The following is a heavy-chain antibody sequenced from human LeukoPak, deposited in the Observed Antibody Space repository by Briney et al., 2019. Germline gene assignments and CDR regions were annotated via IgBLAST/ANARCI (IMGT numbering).Heavy chain of an antibody. CDR2: ISSSGSTI. D-gene: IGHD6-13*01. V-gene: IGHV3-11*01. Sequence: GGSLRLSCAASGFTFSDYYMSWIRQAPGKGLEWVSYISSSGSTIYYADSVKGRFTISRDNAKNSLYLQMYSLRAEDTAVYYCARRAGQQLVIGGWFDPWGQGTLVTVSS. J-gene: IGHJ5*02. CDR3: ARRAGQQLVIGGWFDP. CDR1: GFTFSDYY.